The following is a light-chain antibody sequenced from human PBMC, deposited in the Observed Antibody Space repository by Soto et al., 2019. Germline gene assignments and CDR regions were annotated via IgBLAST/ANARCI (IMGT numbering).Light chain of an antibody. CDR3: QQSYNAPWT. Sequence: DIQMTQSPSSLSASVGDRVTITCRASQSISSYLNWYQQTPGKAPKLLIYAASSLQRGVPARFSGSASGTECTLTISSLQPEDCATYYCQQSYNAPWTFGQGTKVDIK. CDR1: QSISSY. V-gene: IGKV1-39*01. J-gene: IGKJ1*01. CDR2: AAS.